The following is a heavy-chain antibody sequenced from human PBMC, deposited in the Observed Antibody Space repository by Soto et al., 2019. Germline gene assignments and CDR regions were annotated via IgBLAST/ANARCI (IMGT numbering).Heavy chain of an antibody. CDR2: ISGSGGST. Sequence: GGSLRLSCAASGFTFSSYAMSWVRQAPGKGLEWVSAISGSGGSTYYADSVKGRFTISRDNSKNTLYLQMNSLRAEDTAVYYCAKCQGFVVAPAVTRPHNWFDPWGQGTLVTVSS. CDR1: GFTFSSYA. D-gene: IGHD2-2*01. V-gene: IGHV3-23*01. CDR3: AKCQGFVVAPAVTRPHNWFDP. J-gene: IGHJ5*02.